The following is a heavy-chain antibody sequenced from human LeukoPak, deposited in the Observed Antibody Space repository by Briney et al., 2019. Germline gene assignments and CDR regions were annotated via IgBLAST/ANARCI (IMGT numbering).Heavy chain of an antibody. J-gene: IGHJ3*02. D-gene: IGHD3-10*01. CDR3: ASDGSGSYDAFDI. V-gene: IGHV3-30*03. CDR2: ISYDGSNK. Sequence: GGSLRLSCAASGFTFTTYWMGWVRQAPGNGLEWVAVISYDGSNKYYADSVKGRFTISRDNSKNTLYLQMNSLRAEDTAVYYCASDGSGSYDAFDIWGQGTMVTVSS. CDR1: GFTFTTYW.